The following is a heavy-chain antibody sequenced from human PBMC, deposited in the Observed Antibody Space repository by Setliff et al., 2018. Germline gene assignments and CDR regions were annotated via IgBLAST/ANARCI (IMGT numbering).Heavy chain of an antibody. CDR2: IYTSGST. V-gene: IGHV4-61*09. CDR3: ARDPRYSSSWYSFDI. J-gene: IGHJ3*02. Sequence: SETLSLTCTVSGGSISSGSYYWSWIRQPAGKGLEWIGHIYTSGSTNYNPSLKSRVIISVDTSKNQFSLKLSSVTAADTAVYYCARDPRYSSSWYSFDIWGQGTMVTVSS. D-gene: IGHD6-13*01. CDR1: GGSISSGSYY.